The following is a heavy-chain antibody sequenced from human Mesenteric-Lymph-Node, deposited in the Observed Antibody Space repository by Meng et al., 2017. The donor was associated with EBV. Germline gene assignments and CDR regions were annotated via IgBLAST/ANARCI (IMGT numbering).Heavy chain of an antibody. CDR3: ARGATSVFDL. J-gene: IGHJ2*01. V-gene: IGHV6-1*01. CDR2: TYYRSKWYN. Sequence: QVQLQQSGPGLVKPSQTLALTCVISRDSVSSSSAAWTWIRQSLSRGLERLGRTYYRSKWYNDYAVFVKSRITINPDTFKNQFSLQLNAVTPEDTSVYYCARGATSVFDLWGRGTLVTVS. CDR1: RDSVSSSSAA.